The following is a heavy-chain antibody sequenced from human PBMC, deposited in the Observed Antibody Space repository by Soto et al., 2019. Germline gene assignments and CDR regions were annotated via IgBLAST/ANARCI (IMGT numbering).Heavy chain of an antibody. J-gene: IGHJ4*02. CDR1: GFTLTTYS. CDR2: INKNGFTI. Sequence: GGSLRLSSAVSGFTLTTYSMNWVRQAPGKGLEWISFINKNGFTIYYADSVKGRFTISRDYAKNSLYLQMDSLRHEDTAVYYCARGAVTGTSLFDYWGLGTLVTVSS. D-gene: IGHD6-19*01. CDR3: ARGAVTGTSLFDY. V-gene: IGHV3-48*02.